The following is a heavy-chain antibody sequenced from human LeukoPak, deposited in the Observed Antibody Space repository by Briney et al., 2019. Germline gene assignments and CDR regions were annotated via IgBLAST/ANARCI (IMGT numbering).Heavy chain of an antibody. J-gene: IGHJ4*02. D-gene: IGHD3-22*01. V-gene: IGHV3-48*02. CDR2: IGSSSNTI. CDR3: ARAHGGSGYYLPLDY. CDR1: GFTFSSYS. Sequence: PGGSLRLSCAASGFTFSSYSMNWVRQAPGKGLDWVSYIGSSSNTIYYADSVKGRFTISRDNAKNSLYLQMNSLRDEDTAVYYCARAHGGSGYYLPLDYWGQGTLVTVSS.